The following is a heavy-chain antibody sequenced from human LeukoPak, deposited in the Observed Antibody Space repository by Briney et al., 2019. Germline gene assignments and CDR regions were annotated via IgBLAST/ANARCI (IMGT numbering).Heavy chain of an antibody. Sequence: ASVKVSCKASGGTFSSYAISWVRQAPGQGLEWMGWINPNSGGTNYAQKFQGRVTMTRDTSISTAYMELSRLRSDDTAVYYCARVGRLYDSSGYYSYWGQGTLVTVSS. CDR1: GGTFSSYA. CDR2: INPNSGGT. D-gene: IGHD3-22*01. CDR3: ARVGRLYDSSGYYSY. J-gene: IGHJ4*02. V-gene: IGHV1-2*02.